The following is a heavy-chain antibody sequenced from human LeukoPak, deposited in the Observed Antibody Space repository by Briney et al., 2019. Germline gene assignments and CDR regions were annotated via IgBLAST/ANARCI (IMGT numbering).Heavy chain of an antibody. Sequence: GRSLRLSCAASGFTFSSYGMHWVRQAPGKGLEWVAVISYDGSNKYYADSVKGRSTISRDNSKNTLFLQMSSLRAEDTAIYYCARLEDYDSGSYTVWYFDLWGRGTLITVSS. V-gene: IGHV3-30*03. D-gene: IGHD3-10*01. CDR2: ISYDGSNK. J-gene: IGHJ2*01. CDR1: GFTFSSYG. CDR3: ARLEDYDSGSYTVWYFDL.